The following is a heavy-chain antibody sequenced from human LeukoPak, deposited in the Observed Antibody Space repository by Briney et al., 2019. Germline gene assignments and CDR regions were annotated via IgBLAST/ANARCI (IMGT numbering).Heavy chain of an antibody. Sequence: GGSLRRSCAASGFIFSNYAMNWVRQAPGKGLEWVSGISGGGGSTYYADSVKGRFTISRDNSENTLYLQMNSLRAEDTAIYHCARGGRYCTTTNCYIGKWGQGTLVTVSS. D-gene: IGHD2-2*02. V-gene: IGHV3-23*01. CDR1: GFIFSNYA. CDR2: ISGGGGST. J-gene: IGHJ4*02. CDR3: ARGGRYCTTTNCYIGK.